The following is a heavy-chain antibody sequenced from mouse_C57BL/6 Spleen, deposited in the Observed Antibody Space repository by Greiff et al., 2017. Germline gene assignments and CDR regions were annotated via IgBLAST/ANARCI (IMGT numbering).Heavy chain of an antibody. D-gene: IGHD2-1*01. Sequence: VQLQQSGPELVKPGASVKISCKASGYAFSSSWMNWVKQRPGKGLEWIGRIYPGDGDTNYNGKFKGKATLTAAKSSSTAYMQLSSLTSEDSAVSFCARAGGSTMVFDYWGQGTTLTVSS. CDR3: ARAGGSTMVFDY. CDR1: GYAFSSSW. J-gene: IGHJ2*01. V-gene: IGHV1-82*01. CDR2: IYPGDGDT.